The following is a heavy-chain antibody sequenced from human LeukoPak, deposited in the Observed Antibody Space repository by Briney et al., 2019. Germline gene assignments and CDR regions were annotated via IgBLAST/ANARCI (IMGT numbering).Heavy chain of an antibody. Sequence: SETLSLTCTVSGGSISSSSYYWGWIRQPPGKGLEWIGSIYYSGSTYYNPSLKSRVTISVDTSKNQFSLKLSSVTAADTAVYYCARHVATLRFLEWLSDFDYWGQGTLVTVSS. CDR1: GGSISSSSYY. V-gene: IGHV4-39*01. CDR2: IYYSGST. J-gene: IGHJ4*02. D-gene: IGHD3-3*01. CDR3: ARHVATLRFLEWLSDFDY.